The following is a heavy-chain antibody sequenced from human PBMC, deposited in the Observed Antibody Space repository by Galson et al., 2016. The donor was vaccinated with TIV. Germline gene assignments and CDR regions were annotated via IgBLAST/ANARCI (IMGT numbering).Heavy chain of an antibody. Sequence: PALVTPTQTLTLTCTFSGFSLYTRGVGVGWIRQPPGKALEWLALFYWDGEERYSPSLRGRVTISTDTSGNEVVLKMTNMDPVDTGTYFCACRGEASSTGFFDLWGQGSLVTVSS. CDR2: FYWDGEE. CDR1: GFSLYTRGVG. V-gene: IGHV2-5*02. J-gene: IGHJ4*02. D-gene: IGHD4-17*01. CDR3: ACRGEASSTGFFDL.